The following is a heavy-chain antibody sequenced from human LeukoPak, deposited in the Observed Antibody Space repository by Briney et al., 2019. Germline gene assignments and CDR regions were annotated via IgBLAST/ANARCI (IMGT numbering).Heavy chain of an antibody. V-gene: IGHV3-23*01. CDR1: GFTFNTCA. CDR3: ARDVNFWYFDL. J-gene: IGHJ2*01. CDR2: ISGSSSST. Sequence: SGGTLRLSCVASGFTFNTCAMSWVRQAPGKGLEWVSAISGSSSSTNYAESVKGRFTISRDNSKNTLYLQMSSLRDEDTAIYYCARDVNFWYFDLWGRGALVTVS.